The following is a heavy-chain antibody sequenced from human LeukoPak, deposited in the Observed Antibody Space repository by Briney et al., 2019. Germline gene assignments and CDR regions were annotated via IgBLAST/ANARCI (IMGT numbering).Heavy chain of an antibody. D-gene: IGHD2-21*01. Sequence: GGSLRLSCAASGFTVGTNSMSWVRQSPGKGLEWVSVIYSGGSTYYANSVNGRFTISRDNSRNTLFLQMNSLRAEDTALYYCASAREYCGSAECYEYFQHWGQGTLVTVSS. V-gene: IGHV3-53*01. CDR2: IYSGGST. J-gene: IGHJ1*01. CDR3: ASAREYCGSAECYEYFQH. CDR1: GFTVGTNS.